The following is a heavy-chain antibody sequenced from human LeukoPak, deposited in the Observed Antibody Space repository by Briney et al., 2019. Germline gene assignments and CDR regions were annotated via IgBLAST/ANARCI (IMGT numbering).Heavy chain of an antibody. D-gene: IGHD2/OR15-2a*01. V-gene: IGHV3-23*01. CDR3: ARQYSFFDS. Sequence: PGGSLRLSCGASGFTFSNYALSWVRQAPGKGLEWVSAITYSGSSTYYADSVKGRFSISRDNSKSTLYLQMNSLRAEDAAVYYCARQYSFFDSWGQGSLVTVSS. CDR1: GFTFSNYA. CDR2: ITYSGSST. J-gene: IGHJ4*02.